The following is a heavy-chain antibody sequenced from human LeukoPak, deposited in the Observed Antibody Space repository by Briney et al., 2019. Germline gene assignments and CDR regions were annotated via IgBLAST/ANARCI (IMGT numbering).Heavy chain of an antibody. CDR3: AREKQSGGTPFDY. V-gene: IGHV3-30*04. D-gene: IGHD1-26*01. Sequence: GSLRLSCVASGFTFTGHSMHWVRQAPGKGLEWVAVVGNDEKTKFYADSLKGRFTVSRDNSKNTVYLQMNSLRDEDTAVYYCAREKQSGGTPFDYWGQGTLVTVSS. J-gene: IGHJ4*02. CDR1: GFTFTGHS. CDR2: VGNDEKTK.